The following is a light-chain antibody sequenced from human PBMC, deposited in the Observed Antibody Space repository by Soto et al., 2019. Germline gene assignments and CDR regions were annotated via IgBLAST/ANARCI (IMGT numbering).Light chain of an antibody. V-gene: IGKV1-9*01. CDR3: QQVNGFPRT. Sequence: IQLTQSPSSPSASVGDRVTITCRASQGIINNLAWYQQKPGRAPNLLIYAAAILQSGVPSRFSGSGSGTDFTLTISSLQPEDFATYYCQQVNGFPRTFGQGTKVEVK. J-gene: IGKJ1*01. CDR1: QGIINN. CDR2: AAA.